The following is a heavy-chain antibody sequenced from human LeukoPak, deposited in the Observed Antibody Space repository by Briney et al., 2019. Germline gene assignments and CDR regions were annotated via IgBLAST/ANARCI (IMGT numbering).Heavy chain of an antibody. J-gene: IGHJ4*02. CDR2: VYYGGSP. CDR1: GGSISSGGYY. D-gene: IGHD2-21*02. V-gene: IGHV4-30-4*01. Sequence: PSQTLSLTCTVSGGSISSGGYYWGWVRQTRGEGRGWSGDVYYGGSPYYHPSLKTRLPISLDTPKTQFPLKLSSVPAADTAVYYCARLRGRSDWPIDYWGQGTLVTVSS. CDR3: ARLRGRSDWPIDY.